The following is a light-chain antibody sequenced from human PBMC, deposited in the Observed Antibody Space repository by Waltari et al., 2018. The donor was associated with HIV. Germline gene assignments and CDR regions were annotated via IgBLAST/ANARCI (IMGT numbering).Light chain of an antibody. CDR3: VLFMGNGIWV. J-gene: IGLJ3*02. CDR1: SGSISTNYY. Sequence: QTVVTQEPSFSVSPGGTVTLPCALSSGSISTNYYPTWYQHAPGQAPRTLIYSTNTRSSGVPDRFSGSILGNKAALTITGAQADDESDYYCVLFMGNGIWVFGGGTKLTVL. CDR2: STN. V-gene: IGLV8-61*01.